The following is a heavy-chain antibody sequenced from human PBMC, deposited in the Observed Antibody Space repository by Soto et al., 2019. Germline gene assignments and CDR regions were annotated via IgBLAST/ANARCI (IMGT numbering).Heavy chain of an antibody. CDR3: ARGWGIAAAGRTFDY. V-gene: IGHV4-34*01. J-gene: IGHJ4*02. Sequence: QVQLQQWGAGLLKPSETLSLTCAVYGGSFSGYYWSWIRQPPGKGLEWIGEINHSGSTNYNPSLKSRVTISVDTSKNQFSLKLSSVIAADTAVYYCARGWGIAAAGRTFDYWGQGTLVTVSS. CDR2: INHSGST. D-gene: IGHD6-13*01. CDR1: GGSFSGYY.